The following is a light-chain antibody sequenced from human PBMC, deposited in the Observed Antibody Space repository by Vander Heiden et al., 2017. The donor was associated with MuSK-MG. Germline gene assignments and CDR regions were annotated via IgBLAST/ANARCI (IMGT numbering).Light chain of an antibody. CDR3: QQSSITPRT. Sequence: DIQMTQSPSSLSASVGDRVTITCRASQSINSYLNWYQQKPGKAPNLLIYAASSLQSGVPSRFSGSGSGTDFTLTISSLQPEDFATYYCQQSSITPRTFGQGTKLQIK. CDR1: QSINSY. J-gene: IGKJ2*01. CDR2: AAS. V-gene: IGKV1-39*01.